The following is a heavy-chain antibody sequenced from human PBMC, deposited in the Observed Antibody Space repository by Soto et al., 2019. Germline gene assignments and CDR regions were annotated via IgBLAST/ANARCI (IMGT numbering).Heavy chain of an antibody. Sequence: SETLSLTCAVYGGSFSGYYWSWIRQPPGKGLEWIGEINHSGSTNYNPSLKSRVTISVDTSKNQFSLKLSSVTAADTAVYYCARAILEWSSRFYYYYMDVWGQGTTVTVSS. D-gene: IGHD3-3*01. CDR1: GGSFSGYY. J-gene: IGHJ6*03. CDR2: INHSGST. V-gene: IGHV4-34*01. CDR3: ARAILEWSSRFYYYYMDV.